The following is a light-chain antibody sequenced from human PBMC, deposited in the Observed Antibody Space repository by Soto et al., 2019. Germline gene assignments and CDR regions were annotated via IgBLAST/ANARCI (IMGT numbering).Light chain of an antibody. Sequence: DFVMTHSPDSLAVSLGERATINCKSSQNLLYSSNNKNYFAWYQQKPGQPLKLLISWASTRESGVPDRFSGSGSGTDFTLTISSLQAEDVAVYYCQQYYSIPLTFGGGTKVDI. CDR1: QNLLYSSNNKNY. V-gene: IGKV4-1*01. CDR3: QQYYSIPLT. J-gene: IGKJ4*01. CDR2: WAS.